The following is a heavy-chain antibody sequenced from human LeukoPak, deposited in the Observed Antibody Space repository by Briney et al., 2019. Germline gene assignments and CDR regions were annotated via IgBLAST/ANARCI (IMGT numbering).Heavy chain of an antibody. V-gene: IGHV1-69*05. Sequence: ASVKVSCKASGGTFSSYGISWVRQAPGQGLEWMGGIISIFDSANYAQKFQGRVTMTRDMSTSTVYMELSSLRSEDTAVYYCAREVVVVVAATYPLGAFDIWGQGTMVTVSS. CDR1: GGTFSSYG. CDR3: AREVVVVVAATYPLGAFDI. D-gene: IGHD2-15*01. CDR2: IISIFDSA. J-gene: IGHJ3*02.